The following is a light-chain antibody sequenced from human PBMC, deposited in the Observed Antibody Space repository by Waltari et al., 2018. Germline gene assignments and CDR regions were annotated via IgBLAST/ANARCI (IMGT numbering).Light chain of an antibody. V-gene: IGKV1-33*01. CDR3: QQYDTPPYS. CDR2: DAS. J-gene: IGKJ2*03. Sequence: DIQMTHSPSSLSAFLGDRVTITCEASQDISNYLNWYQQKAVKVPKLLISDASTLETVVPSRLSGTGSGTLFTLTISRLQPEDIGTYYCQQYDTPPYSFGQGTKVEMK. CDR1: QDISNY.